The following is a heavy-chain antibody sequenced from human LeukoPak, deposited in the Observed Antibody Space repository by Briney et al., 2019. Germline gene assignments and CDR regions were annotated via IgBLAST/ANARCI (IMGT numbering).Heavy chain of an antibody. D-gene: IGHD6-6*01. CDR3: AKDNFLVGSSWGFDY. Sequence: PGQPLDSPSVISYDGSTKSYADSVKGRFTISRDNSKNTLYLQMNSLRAEDTAVYYCAKDNFLVGSSWGFDYWGQGTLVTVSS. CDR2: ISYDGSTK. V-gene: IGHV3-30*18. J-gene: IGHJ4*02.